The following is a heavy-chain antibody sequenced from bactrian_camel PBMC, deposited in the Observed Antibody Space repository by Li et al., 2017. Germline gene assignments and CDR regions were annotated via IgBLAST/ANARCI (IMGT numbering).Heavy chain of an antibody. Sequence: HVQLVESGGGSVQAGGTLTLSCSATGYAHSRKCMAWFRDPPGKEREGVAYIDAPTSVEYAESVKGRFTISKDNAKNTLYLQMDSLELEDTAVYYCAADLTPLCAVSTQTLSRSQDFYHWGQGTQVTVS. V-gene: IGHV3S1*01. CDR2: IDAPTSVE. D-gene: IGHD1*01. CDR3: AADLTPLCAVSTQTLSRSQDFYH. CDR1: GYAHSRKC. J-gene: IGHJ4*01.